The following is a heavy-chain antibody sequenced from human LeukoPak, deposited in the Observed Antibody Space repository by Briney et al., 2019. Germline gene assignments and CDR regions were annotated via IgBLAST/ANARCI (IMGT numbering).Heavy chain of an antibody. V-gene: IGHV4-59*08. D-gene: IGHD3-22*01. CDR3: ARHNGALNYYDSSGRLYYFDY. Sequence: PSETLSLTCTVSGGSISSYYWSWIRQPPGKGLEWIGYIYYSGSTNYNPSLKSRVTISVDTSKNQFSLKLSPVTAADTAVYYCARHNGALNYYDSSGRLYYFDYWGQGTLVTVSS. CDR1: GGSISSYY. J-gene: IGHJ4*02. CDR2: IYYSGST.